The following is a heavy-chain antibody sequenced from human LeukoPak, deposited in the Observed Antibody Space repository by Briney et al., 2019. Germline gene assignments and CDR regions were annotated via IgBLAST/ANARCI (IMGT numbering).Heavy chain of an antibody. CDR1: GGSFSGYY. D-gene: IGHD5-18*01. CDR2: INHSGST. CDR3: ARGTTAMVTN. V-gene: IGHV4-34*01. Sequence: MSSETLSLICAVYGGSFSGYYWSWIRQPPGKGLEWIGEINHSGSTNYNPSLKSRVTISVDTSKNQFSLKLSSVTAADTAVYYCARGTTAMVTNWGQGTLVTVSS. J-gene: IGHJ4*02.